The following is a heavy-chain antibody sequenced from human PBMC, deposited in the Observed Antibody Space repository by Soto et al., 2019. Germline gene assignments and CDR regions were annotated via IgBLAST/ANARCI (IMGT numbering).Heavy chain of an antibody. D-gene: IGHD1-26*01. CDR3: AREALLRLYYYYGMDV. CDR2: ISAYNGNT. J-gene: IGHJ6*02. CDR1: GYTFTSYG. Sequence: QVQLVQSGAEVKKPGASVKVSCKASGYTFTSYGISWVRQAPGQGVEWMGWISAYNGNTNYAQKLQGRVTMTTDTSTSTAYMELRSLRSDDTAVYYCAREALLRLYYYYGMDVWGQGTTVTVSS. V-gene: IGHV1-18*01.